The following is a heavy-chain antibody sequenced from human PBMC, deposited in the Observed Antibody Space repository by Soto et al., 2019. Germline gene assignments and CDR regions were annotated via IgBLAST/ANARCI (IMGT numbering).Heavy chain of an antibody. V-gene: IGHV1-69*13. Sequence: ASVKVSCKASGGTFNKYAIDWVRQAPGQAPGQGLEWMGGIIPLFGTPNYAQKFQGRVTISADEVTSTAYMELSSLRPEDTGVYYCARQFDYDTSGYYYAYWGQGTLVTVSS. D-gene: IGHD3-22*01. CDR2: IIPLFGTP. J-gene: IGHJ1*01. CDR1: GGTFNKYA. CDR3: ARQFDYDTSGYYYAY.